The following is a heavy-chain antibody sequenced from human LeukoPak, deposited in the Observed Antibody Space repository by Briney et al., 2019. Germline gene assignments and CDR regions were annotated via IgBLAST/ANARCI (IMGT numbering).Heavy chain of an antibody. CDR3: AKDVIFWSGPPPDY. J-gene: IGHJ4*02. V-gene: IGHV3-23*01. D-gene: IGHD3-3*01. CDR1: GFTFSSYA. CDR2: ISGSGGST. Sequence: GGSLRLSCAASGFTFSSYAMSWVRQAPGKGLEWVSAISGSGGSTYYADSVKGRFTISRDNSKNTLYLQMNSLRAEDTAVYYCAKDVIFWSGPPPDYWGQGTLVTVSS.